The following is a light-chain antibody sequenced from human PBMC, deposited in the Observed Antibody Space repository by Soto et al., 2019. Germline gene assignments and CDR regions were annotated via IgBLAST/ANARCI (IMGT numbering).Light chain of an antibody. CDR3: CSYAGSSTDVV. Sequence: QSALTQPASVSGSPGQSITISCTGTSSDVGSYNLVSWYQQHPGKAPKLMIYEGSKRPSGVSNRFSGSNSVNTASLTISGLQAEDEADYYCCSYAGSSTDVVFGGGTKLAVL. CDR2: EGS. V-gene: IGLV2-23*01. CDR1: SSDVGSYNL. J-gene: IGLJ2*01.